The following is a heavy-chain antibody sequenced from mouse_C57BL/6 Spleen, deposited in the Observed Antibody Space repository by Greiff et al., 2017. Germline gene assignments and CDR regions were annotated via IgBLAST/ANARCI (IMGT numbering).Heavy chain of an antibody. V-gene: IGHV1-81*01. J-gene: IGHJ4*01. D-gene: IGHD2-3*01. CDR2: IYPRSGNT. CDR1: GYTFTSYG. CDR3: ARILDDGYYDYAMDY. Sequence: VKLQQSGAELARPGASVKLSCKASGYTFTSYGISWVKQRTGQGLEWIGEIYPRSGNTYYNEKFKGKATLTADKSSSTAYMELRSLTSEDSAVYFCARILDDGYYDYAMDYWGQGTSVTVSS.